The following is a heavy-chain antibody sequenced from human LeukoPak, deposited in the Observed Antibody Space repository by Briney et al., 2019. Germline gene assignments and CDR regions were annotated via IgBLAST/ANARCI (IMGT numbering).Heavy chain of an antibody. CDR2: ISYDGRKK. V-gene: IGHV3-30*04. Sequence: GGSLRLSCAASGFPFSSYAMHWVRQAPGKGGEWVAFISYDGRKKYYQDSVKGRFTISRDSSKNTLYLQMNSLSAEDTAVTYVYGSGSYTGLYGMDVWGQGTTVTVSS. CDR3: YGSGSYTGLYGMDV. J-gene: IGHJ6*02. CDR1: GFPFSSYA. D-gene: IGHD3-10*01.